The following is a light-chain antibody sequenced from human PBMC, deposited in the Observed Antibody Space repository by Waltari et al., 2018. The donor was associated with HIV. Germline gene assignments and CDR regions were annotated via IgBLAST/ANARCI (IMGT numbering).Light chain of an antibody. CDR3: QFRSNYWSPGT. CDR1: QSVSSY. J-gene: IGKJ1*01. V-gene: IGKV3-11*01. Sequence: EIVLTQSPDTLSLSPGERATLSCRASQSVSSYLAWYQQKPGQAPRLLIYDASNRATGIPARFSGSGSGTDFTLTISSLEPEDFATYYCQFRSNYWSPGTFGQGTKVEIK. CDR2: DAS.